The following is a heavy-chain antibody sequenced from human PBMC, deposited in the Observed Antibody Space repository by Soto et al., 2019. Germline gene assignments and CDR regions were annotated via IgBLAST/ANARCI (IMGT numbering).Heavy chain of an antibody. CDR2: ISGSGGST. CDR3: LKKRIVTDY. CDR1: GFTFSSYA. D-gene: IGHD1-26*01. J-gene: IGHJ4*02. V-gene: IGHV3-23*01. Sequence: PGGSLRLSCAASGFTFSSYAMSWVRQAPGKGLEWVAAISGSGGSTYYADSVKGRFTISRDNSNNPLYLQMNSLKADDTAMYYCLKKRIVTDYWGPGSRVTVSS.